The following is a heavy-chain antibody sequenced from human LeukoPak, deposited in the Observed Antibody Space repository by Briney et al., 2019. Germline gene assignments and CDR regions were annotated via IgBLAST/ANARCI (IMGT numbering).Heavy chain of an antibody. CDR2: ISGSGGST. D-gene: IGHD3-22*01. J-gene: IGHJ4*02. CDR3: AKDGAASIYDSRGFVPN. Sequence: GGSLRLSCAASGFTFSIYAVSGVRQAPGKGVEWVSAISGSGGSTYSAESVRGGVTISRDNSQSTLYLQMNSLRAEDTAVYYCAKDGAASIYDSRGFVPNWGQGTLVTVSS. V-gene: IGHV3-23*01. CDR1: GFTFSIYA.